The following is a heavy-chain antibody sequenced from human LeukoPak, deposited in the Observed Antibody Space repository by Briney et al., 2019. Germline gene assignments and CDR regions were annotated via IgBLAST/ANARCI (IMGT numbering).Heavy chain of an antibody. V-gene: IGHV3-7*03. CDR1: GXTFNNHW. CDR3: ARNPTRYFN. J-gene: IGHJ4*02. D-gene: IGHD1-26*01. CDR2: IQQDGSEK. Sequence: GGSLRLSCSGSGXTFNNHWMAWVRQAPGKGLEWVANIQQDGSEKYYVDSVKGRFTISRDNAKNSLYLQMNSLRAEDTAVYYCARNPTRYFNWGQGTLVTVSS.